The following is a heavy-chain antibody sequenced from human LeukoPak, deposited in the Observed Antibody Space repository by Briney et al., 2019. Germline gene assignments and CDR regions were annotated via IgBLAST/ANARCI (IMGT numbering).Heavy chain of an antibody. V-gene: IGHV4-59*01. Sequence: SETLSLTCTVPGGSISSYYWNWIRQPPGQGLEWIGYVYYSGSTNYNPSLESRATISVHTSRNQFSLNLTSVAAADTAIYYCARVACSSASCPKRGTFDYWGQGTLVTVSS. D-gene: IGHD2-2*01. J-gene: IGHJ4*02. CDR1: GGSISSYY. CDR2: VYYSGST. CDR3: ARVACSSASCPKRGTFDY.